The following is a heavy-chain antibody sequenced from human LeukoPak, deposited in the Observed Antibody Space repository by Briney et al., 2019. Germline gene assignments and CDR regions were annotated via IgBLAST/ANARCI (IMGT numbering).Heavy chain of an antibody. V-gene: IGHV4-4*07. CDR1: GGSISSYY. Sequence: SETLSLTCTVSGGSISSYYWSWIRQPAGKGLEWIGRIYTSGSTNYNPSLKSRVTMSVDTSKNQFSLKLSSVTAADTAVYYCARDMVRSWSGYYSDWFDHWGQGTLVTVSS. CDR3: ARDMVRSWSGYYSDWFDH. J-gene: IGHJ5*02. CDR2: IYTSGST. D-gene: IGHD3-3*01.